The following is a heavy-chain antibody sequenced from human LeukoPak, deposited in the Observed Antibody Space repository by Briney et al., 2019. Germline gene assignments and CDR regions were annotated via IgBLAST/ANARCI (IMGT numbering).Heavy chain of an antibody. V-gene: IGHV3-30*02. J-gene: IGHJ6*03. Sequence: GGSLRLSCVGSGFIFSNYAMTWVRQAPGKGLEWVSFIRYNGNNQYYADSVEGRFTISRDNSKNTLYLQMNSLKGDDPAVYYCAKDSAFYYIDVWGKGTTVIISS. CDR1: GFIFSNYA. CDR2: IRYNGNNQ. D-gene: IGHD3-10*01. CDR3: AKDSAFYYIDV.